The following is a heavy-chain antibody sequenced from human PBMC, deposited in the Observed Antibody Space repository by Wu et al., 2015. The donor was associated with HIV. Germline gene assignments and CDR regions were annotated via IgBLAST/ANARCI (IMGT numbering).Heavy chain of an antibody. V-gene: IGHV1-2*02. CDR2: INPNSGDT. Sequence: QVQLVQSGAEMKKPGASVTVSCKASGYTFTGHFMHWVRQAPRQGLEWMGWINPNSGDTNYVQKFQGRVTMTRDTSISTVYMELSRLRSDDTAVYYCARGPYIDYYDSPADYSYMDVWGKGTTVTVSS. J-gene: IGHJ6*03. CDR1: GYTFTGHF. D-gene: IGHD3-22*01. CDR3: ARGPYIDYYDSPADYSYMDV.